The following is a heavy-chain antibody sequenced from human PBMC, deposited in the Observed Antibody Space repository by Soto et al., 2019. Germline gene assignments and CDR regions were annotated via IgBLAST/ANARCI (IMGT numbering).Heavy chain of an antibody. Sequence: EVQLLESGGGLVQPGGSLRLSCAASGFTFSSYAMSWVRQAPGKGLEWVSAISGSGGSTYYADSVKGRFTISRDNSKNTLYLQMNSLRAEDTAVYYCASPAGGFLPSHYYYYGMDVWGQGTTVTVSS. J-gene: IGHJ6*02. CDR3: ASPAGGFLPSHYYYYGMDV. V-gene: IGHV3-23*01. CDR2: ISGSGGST. D-gene: IGHD5-12*01. CDR1: GFTFSSYA.